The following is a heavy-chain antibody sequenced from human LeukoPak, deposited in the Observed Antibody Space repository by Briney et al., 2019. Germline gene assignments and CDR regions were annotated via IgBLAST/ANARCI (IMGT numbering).Heavy chain of an antibody. CDR3: VRDGYIYGFSPY. CDR2: IYYGGST. D-gene: IGHD5-18*01. V-gene: IGHV4-34*01. Sequence: SETLSLTCAVYGGSFSGYYWSWIRQPPGKGLEWSASIYYGGSTYYNPSLKSRVTISVDTSKNQFSLKMSSVTAADTAVYFCVRDGYIYGFSPYWGQGTLVTVSS. J-gene: IGHJ4*02. CDR1: GGSFSGYY.